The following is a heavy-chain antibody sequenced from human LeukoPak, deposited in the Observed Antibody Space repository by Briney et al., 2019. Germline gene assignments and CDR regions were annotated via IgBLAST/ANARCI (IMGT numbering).Heavy chain of an antibody. CDR2: ISYDGSNK. J-gene: IGHJ4*02. CDR1: GCTFSSYA. Sequence: PGGSLRLSCVVSGCTFSSYAMHWVRQAPGKGLEWVAVISYDGSNKYYADSVKGRFTISRDKCKNTLYLQMNSLRAEDTAVYYCAKEFSTDPLLYYFDYWGQGTLVTVSS. V-gene: IGHV3-30-3*01. D-gene: IGHD2-2*01. CDR3: AKEFSTDPLLYYFDY.